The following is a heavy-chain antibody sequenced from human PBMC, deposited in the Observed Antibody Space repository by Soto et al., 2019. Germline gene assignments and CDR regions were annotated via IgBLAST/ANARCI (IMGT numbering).Heavy chain of an antibody. CDR2: IIPILGIA. CDR3: ARGPYGDYPGDV. J-gene: IGHJ6*02. CDR1: GGTFSSYT. V-gene: IGHV1-69*02. Sequence: QVQLVQSGAEVKKPGSSVKVSCKASGGTFSSYTISWVRQAPGQGLEWMGRIIPILGIANYAQKFQGRVTITAEKATSTAYMELSSLRSEDTAVYYCARGPYGDYPGDVWGQGTTVTVSS. D-gene: IGHD4-17*01.